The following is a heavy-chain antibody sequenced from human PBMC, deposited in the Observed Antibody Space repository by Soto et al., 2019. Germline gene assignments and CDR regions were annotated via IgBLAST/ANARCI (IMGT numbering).Heavy chain of an antibody. CDR2: MYRSGNI. Sequence: EVQLVESGGGLIQPGGSLRLSCAASGFIVRSNYMPWVRQAPGKGLEWVSVMYRSGNIYYLDSVKDRFTTSRDNSQNNIFLQMNNMRAEDTAVDYCARDGGMILGNYGMDIWGQGTTVIVSS. CDR3: ARDGGMILGNYGMDI. V-gene: IGHV3-53*01. D-gene: IGHD2-15*01. J-gene: IGHJ6*02. CDR1: GFIVRSNY.